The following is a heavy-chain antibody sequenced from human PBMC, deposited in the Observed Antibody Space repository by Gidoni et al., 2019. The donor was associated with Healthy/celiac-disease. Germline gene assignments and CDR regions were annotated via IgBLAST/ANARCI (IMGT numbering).Heavy chain of an antibody. CDR2: IFYSGST. V-gene: IGHV4-39*01. D-gene: IGHD3-22*01. J-gene: IGHJ6*02. CDR3: ASAGYYDSSGYPQGMDV. CDR1: GGSISSSSYY. Sequence: QLQLQESGPGLVKPSETLSLTCPVSGGSISSSSYYWGWIRQPPGTGLEWIGSIFYSGSTYYNPSLKSRVTISVDTSKNQFSLKLSSVTAADTAVYYCASAGYYDSSGYPQGMDVWGQGTTVTVSS.